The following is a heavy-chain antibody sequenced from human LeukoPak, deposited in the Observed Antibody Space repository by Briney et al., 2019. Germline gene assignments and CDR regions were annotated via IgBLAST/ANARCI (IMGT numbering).Heavy chain of an antibody. CDR1: GYTFTGYY. V-gene: IGHV1-2*02. CDR3: AREPIAVAGIVDY. Sequence: ASVKVSCKASGYTFTGYYMHWVRQAPGQGLEWMGWINPNGGGTNYAQKFQGRVTMTRDTSISTAYMELSRLRSDDTAVYYCAREPIAVAGIVDYWGQGTLVTVSS. D-gene: IGHD6-19*01. CDR2: INPNGGGT. J-gene: IGHJ4*02.